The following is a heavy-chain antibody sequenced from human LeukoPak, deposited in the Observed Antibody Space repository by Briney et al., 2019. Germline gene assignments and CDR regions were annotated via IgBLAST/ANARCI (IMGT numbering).Heavy chain of an antibody. CDR3: ARDGTDILTGYAIDY. CDR1: GFTFSTYW. J-gene: IGHJ4*02. CDR2: IKQDGSEK. D-gene: IGHD3-9*01. Sequence: PGGSLRLSCAASGFTFSTYWMTWVRQAPGKGLEWVANIKQDGSEKYYVDSVKGRFTISRDNAKNSLYLQMNSLRAEDTAVYYCARDGTDILTGYAIDYWGQGTLVTVSS. V-gene: IGHV3-7*01.